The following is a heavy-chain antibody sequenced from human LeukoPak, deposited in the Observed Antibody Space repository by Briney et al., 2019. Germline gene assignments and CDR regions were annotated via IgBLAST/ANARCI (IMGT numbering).Heavy chain of an antibody. D-gene: IGHD3-16*01. CDR3: ARQGSNSWTLGGDFDL. J-gene: IGHJ4*02. CDR2: IYPGDSDT. V-gene: IGHV5-51*01. CDR1: GYSFTSYW. Sequence: KGGESLKISCKGSGYSFTSYWIGWVRQMPGKGLDWMGIIYPGDSDTRYSPSFQGQVTISADKSIRTAYMQWSSLKASDTAMYYCARQGSNSWTLGGDFDLWGQGTLVTVSS.